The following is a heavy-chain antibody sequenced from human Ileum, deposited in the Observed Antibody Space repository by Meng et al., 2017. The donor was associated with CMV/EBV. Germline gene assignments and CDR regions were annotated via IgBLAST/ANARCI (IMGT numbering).Heavy chain of an antibody. CDR2: IDGAGRRT. CDR1: EFSLSNYW. D-gene: IGHD2-2*01. Sequence: GESLKISCVGSEFSLSNYWMHWVRQAPGKGLVWVSRIDGAGRRTSFADSVEGRFTISRDNARNTLYLQMNSLRAEDTAVYYCARLHSSTTADYFDYWGQGTLVTVSS. CDR3: ARLHSSTTADYFDY. J-gene: IGHJ4*02. V-gene: IGHV3-74*01.